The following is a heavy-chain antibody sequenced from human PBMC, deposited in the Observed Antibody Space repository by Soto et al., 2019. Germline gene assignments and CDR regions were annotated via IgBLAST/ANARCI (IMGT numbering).Heavy chain of an antibody. CDR2: IYTSGST. J-gene: IGHJ6*02. CDR1: GGSISSYY. CDR3: ARDLFLTYGSGSYYSYYYGMDV. V-gene: IGHV4-4*07. D-gene: IGHD3-10*01. Sequence: PSETLSLTCTVSGGSISSYYWSWIRQPAGKGLEWSGRIYTSGSTNYNPSLKSRVTMSVDTSKNQFSLKLSSVTAADTAVYYCARDLFLTYGSGSYYSYYYGMDVWGQGTTVTVSS.